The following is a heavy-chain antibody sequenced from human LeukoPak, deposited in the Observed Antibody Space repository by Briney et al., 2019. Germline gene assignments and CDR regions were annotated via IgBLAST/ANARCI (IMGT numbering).Heavy chain of an antibody. V-gene: IGHV3-21*01. Sequence: GGSLRLSCAASGFPLSSYAMSWVRQASGKGLEWVSSISTSSIYIYYTDSVKGRFTISRDNAKNSLYLQMNSLRAEDTAVYYCAREEGGKLGIDYYFDYWGQGTLVTVSS. CDR3: AREEGGKLGIDYYFDY. CDR2: ISTSSIYI. CDR1: GFPLSSYA. J-gene: IGHJ4*02. D-gene: IGHD7-27*01.